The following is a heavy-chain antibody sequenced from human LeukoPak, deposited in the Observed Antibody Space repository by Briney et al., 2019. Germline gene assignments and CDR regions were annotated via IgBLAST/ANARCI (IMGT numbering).Heavy chain of an antibody. CDR1: GYTFTVYY. CDR3: ARDDSSGYGNVI. J-gene: IGHJ4*02. CDR2: INPNSGGT. V-gene: IGHV1-2*02. Sequence: GASVKVSCKASGYTFTVYYMHWVRQAPGQGLEWMGWINPNSGGTNYAQKFQGRVTMTRDTSISTAYMEKSRLRSDDTAVYYCARDDSSGYGNVIWGQGTLVTVSS. D-gene: IGHD3-22*01.